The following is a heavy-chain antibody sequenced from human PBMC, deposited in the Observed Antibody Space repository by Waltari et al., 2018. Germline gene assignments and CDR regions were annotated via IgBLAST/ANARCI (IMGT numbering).Heavy chain of an antibody. CDR1: SGSISIPDYF. CDR2: VSYRGIT. Sequence: QVQLQESGPGLVKPSQTLTLTCTVSSGSISIPDYFWSWIRQAPGKGLEWIGSVSYRGITYYNPSLDSRVTMSFDTSKNQFSLNLNSMTSADAAVYYCARTTFVRYFDYWGQGTLVTVSS. V-gene: IGHV4-30-4*01. D-gene: IGHD1-1*01. CDR3: ARTTFVRYFDY. J-gene: IGHJ4*02.